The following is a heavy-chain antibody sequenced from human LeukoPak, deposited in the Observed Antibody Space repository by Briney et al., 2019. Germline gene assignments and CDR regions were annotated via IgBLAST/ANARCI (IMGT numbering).Heavy chain of an antibody. CDR3: ASSLRGMTTVTTSWFDP. Sequence: SVKVSCKASGGTFSSYAISWVRQAPGQGLEWMGGIIPIFGTANYAQKFQGRVTITADKSTTTAYMELSGLRSEDTAVYYCASSLRGMTTVTTSWFDPWGQGTLVTVSS. D-gene: IGHD4-17*01. CDR2: IIPIFGTA. J-gene: IGHJ5*02. V-gene: IGHV1-69*06. CDR1: GGTFSSYA.